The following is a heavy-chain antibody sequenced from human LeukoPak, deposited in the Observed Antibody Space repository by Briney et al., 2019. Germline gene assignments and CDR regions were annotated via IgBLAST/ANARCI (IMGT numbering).Heavy chain of an antibody. Sequence: GGSLRLSCAASGFTFTNYAMTWVRQAPGKGLEWVAATVGIGPDTYHADSVKGRFTISRDNAKNSLYLQMNSLRAEDTAVYFCASLTITRARGDDAFDLWGQGTMVTVSS. CDR3: ASLTITRARGDDAFDL. D-gene: IGHD3-10*01. CDR1: GFTFTNYA. V-gene: IGHV3-23*01. CDR2: TVGIGPDT. J-gene: IGHJ3*01.